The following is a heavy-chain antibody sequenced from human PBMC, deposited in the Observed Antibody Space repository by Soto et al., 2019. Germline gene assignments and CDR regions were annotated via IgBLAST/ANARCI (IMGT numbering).Heavy chain of an antibody. CDR1: GFTFDDYA. V-gene: IGHV3-9*01. Sequence: GGSLRLSCAASGFTFDDYAMHWVRQAPGKGLEWVSGISWNSGSIGYADSVKGRFTISRDNAKNSLYLQMNSLRSEDTAVYYCAFYYDILTGLDYWGQGTLVTVSS. J-gene: IGHJ4*02. CDR2: ISWNSGSI. CDR3: AFYYDILTGLDY. D-gene: IGHD3-9*01.